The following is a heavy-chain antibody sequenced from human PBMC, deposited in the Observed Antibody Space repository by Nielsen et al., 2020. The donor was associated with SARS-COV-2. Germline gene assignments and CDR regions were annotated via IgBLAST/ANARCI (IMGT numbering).Heavy chain of an antibody. D-gene: IGHD3-3*01. J-gene: IGHJ6*02. CDR3: ARVQNYDFWSGYPYYYYGMDV. Sequence: GESLKISCAASGFTFSSYWMSWVRQAPGKGLERVANIKQDGSEKYYVDSVKGRFTISRDNAKNSLYLQMNSLRAEDTAVYYCARVQNYDFWSGYPYYYYGMDVWGQGTTVTVSS. V-gene: IGHV3-7*03. CDR1: GFTFSSYW. CDR2: IKQDGSEK.